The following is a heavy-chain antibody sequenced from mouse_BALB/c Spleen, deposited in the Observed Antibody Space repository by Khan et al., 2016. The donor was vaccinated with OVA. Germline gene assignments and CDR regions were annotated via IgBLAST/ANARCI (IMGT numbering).Heavy chain of an antibody. CDR2: ISSGSSSI. J-gene: IGHJ1*01. D-gene: IGHD1-1*02. CDR3: AREDYGQWYFDV. V-gene: IGHV5-17*02. CDR1: GFTFSSFG. Sequence: EVQLVESGGGLVQPGGSRKLSCAASGFTFSSFGMHWVRQAPEKGLEWVAYISSGSSSIYYADTVKGRFTISRDNPKNTLFRQMTRLRSEETAMYYCAREDYGQWYFDVWGAGTTVTVSS.